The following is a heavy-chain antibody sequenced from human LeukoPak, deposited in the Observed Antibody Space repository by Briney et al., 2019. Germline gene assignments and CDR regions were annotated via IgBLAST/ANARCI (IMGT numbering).Heavy chain of an antibody. CDR3: ARHLRVWAGGEYYFDY. CDR2: IYYSGST. D-gene: IGHD3-16*01. Sequence: SETLSLTCTVSGGSISSYYWSWIRQPPGKGLEWIGYIYYSGSTNYNSSLKSRVTISVDTSKNQFSLKLSSVTAADTAVYYCARHLRVWAGGEYYFDYWGQGTLVTVSS. V-gene: IGHV4-59*08. CDR1: GGSISSYY. J-gene: IGHJ4*02.